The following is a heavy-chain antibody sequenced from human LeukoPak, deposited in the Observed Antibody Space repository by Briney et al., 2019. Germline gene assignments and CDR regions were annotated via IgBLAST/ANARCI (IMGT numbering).Heavy chain of an antibody. CDR2: IKLDGSDK. CDR1: GFPLSNYW. J-gene: IGHJ4*02. D-gene: IGHD6-19*01. Sequence: GGSLRLSCAASGFPLSNYWMSWVRQAPGKGLEWVANIKLDGSDKYYVDAVKGRFTISRDNTENSLYLQMNNLRAEDTAVYYCARDLPSYSSGYYTGTTFDSWGQGTLVTVSS. CDR3: ARDLPSYSSGYYTGTTFDS. V-gene: IGHV3-7*01.